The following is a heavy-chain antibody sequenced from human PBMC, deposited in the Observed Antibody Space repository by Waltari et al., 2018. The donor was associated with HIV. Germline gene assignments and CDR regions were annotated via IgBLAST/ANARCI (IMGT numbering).Heavy chain of an antibody. CDR2: INSESGGT. D-gene: IGHD3-9*01. Sequence: QVQLVQSGAELKKPGASVKVSCQVSGYLFTAYYIHWVRQAPGHGLEWMGWINSESGGTNFARKFLGRVTLTRDTSIKTLFMELRNLTSDDTAIYFCARASFEPLSDYWGQGTLVSVSS. CDR3: ARASFEPLSDY. V-gene: IGHV1-2*02. J-gene: IGHJ4*02. CDR1: GYLFTAYY.